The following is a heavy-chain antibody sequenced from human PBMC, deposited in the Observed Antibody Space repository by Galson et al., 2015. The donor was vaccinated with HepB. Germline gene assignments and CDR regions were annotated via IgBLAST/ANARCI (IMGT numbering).Heavy chain of an antibody. V-gene: IGHV1-2*02. Sequence: SVTVSCKASGVTLTDYYMHWMRQAPGQGLEWIGGINPNSGRTKYLQKFQDRVTVTRDTPISTVNMELTRLTSDDTAVYYCAAEHCSNPGGASGLKALAYWGQGTLVSVSS. CDR3: AAEHCSNPGGASGLKALAY. D-gene: IGHD2-21*01. CDR2: INPNSGRT. CDR1: GVTLTDYY. J-gene: IGHJ4*02.